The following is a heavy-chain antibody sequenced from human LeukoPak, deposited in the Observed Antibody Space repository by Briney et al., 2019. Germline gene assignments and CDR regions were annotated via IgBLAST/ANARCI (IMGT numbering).Heavy chain of an antibody. D-gene: IGHD1-26*01. J-gene: IGHJ3*02. Sequence: ASVKVSCKVSGYTLTELSMHWVRQAPGKGLEWMGGFDPEDGETIYAQKFQGRVTTTEDTSTDTAYMELSSLRSEDTAVYYCATDGIIVGAPRGAFDIWGQGTMVTVSS. CDR1: GYTLTELS. CDR3: ATDGIIVGAPRGAFDI. V-gene: IGHV1-24*01. CDR2: FDPEDGET.